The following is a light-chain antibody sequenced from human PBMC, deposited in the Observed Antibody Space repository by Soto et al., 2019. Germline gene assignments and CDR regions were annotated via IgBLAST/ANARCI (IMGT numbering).Light chain of an antibody. CDR3: QQYNKWPPT. CDR1: QSIGSSY. J-gene: IGKJ5*01. CDR2: GAS. V-gene: IGKV3-15*01. Sequence: EIVLTQSPGTLSLSPGERATLSCRASQSIGSSYLAWYQQKPGQAPRLLIYGASTRATGIPARFSDSGSETEFTLTISSLQSEDFAVYFCQQYNKWPPTFGQGTRLE.